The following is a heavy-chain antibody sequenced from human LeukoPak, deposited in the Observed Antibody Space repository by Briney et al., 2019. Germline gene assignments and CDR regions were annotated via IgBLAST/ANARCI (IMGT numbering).Heavy chain of an antibody. CDR2: INSDGINT. V-gene: IGHV3-74*01. D-gene: IGHD3-22*01. Sequence: GGSLRLSCAASGFTFSNYWMHWVRQAPGKGLVWVSRINSDGINTSYADSVKGRFTISRDNAKNTLNLQMNSLRAEDTAVYYCARDLGQYYDTSDNWFDPWGEGTLVTVSS. J-gene: IGHJ5*02. CDR1: GFTFSNYW. CDR3: ARDLGQYYDTSDNWFDP.